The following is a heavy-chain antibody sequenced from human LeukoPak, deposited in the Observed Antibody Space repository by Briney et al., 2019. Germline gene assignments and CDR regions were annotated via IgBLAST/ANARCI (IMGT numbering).Heavy chain of an antibody. Sequence: PSETLSLTCTVSGDSITMSSSFWAWVRQPPGKGLEWIGTMFYTGTTYYNPSLKSRVTISVDTSKNQFSLTLSSVTAADTAVYYCARVRFLEWLPSKYYFDYWGQGTLVTVSS. J-gene: IGHJ4*02. CDR3: ARVRFLEWLPSKYYFDY. CDR1: GDSITMSSSF. D-gene: IGHD3-3*01. V-gene: IGHV4-39*02. CDR2: MFYTGTT.